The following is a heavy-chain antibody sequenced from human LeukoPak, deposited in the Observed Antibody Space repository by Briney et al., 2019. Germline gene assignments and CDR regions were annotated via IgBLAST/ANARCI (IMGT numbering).Heavy chain of an antibody. CDR1: GFSFNTYW. J-gene: IGHJ4*02. CDR2: INQDGTEK. D-gene: IGHD3-10*01. Sequence: GGSLRLSCVASGFSFNTYWMSWVRQAPGKGLEWVANINQDGTEKYYVDSVKGRFTISRDYGKNSLYLQMNSLRVEDTAVYYCAKLAKYFYGSETFYFFEHWGQGTPVAASS. V-gene: IGHV3-7*01. CDR3: AKLAKYFYGSETFYFFEH.